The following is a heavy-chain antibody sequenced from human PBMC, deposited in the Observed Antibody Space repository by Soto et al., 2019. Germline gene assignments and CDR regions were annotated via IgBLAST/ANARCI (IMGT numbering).Heavy chain of an antibody. V-gene: IGHV1-69*06. CDR2: IVPLFGTA. D-gene: IGHD3-22*01. J-gene: IGHJ4*02. Sequence: QVQLVQSGAEVKKPGSSVKVSCKASGGTFSSYAFSWVRQAPGQGLEWMGGIVPLFGTANYAQMFQGRVTITADRSTSTDYMELSSLRSEDTAVYYCARDFDTSGYFSNFAYWGQGTLVTVSS. CDR3: ARDFDTSGYFSNFAY. CDR1: GGTFSSYA.